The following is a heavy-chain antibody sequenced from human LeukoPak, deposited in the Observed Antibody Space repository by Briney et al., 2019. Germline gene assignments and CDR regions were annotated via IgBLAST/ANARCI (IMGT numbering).Heavy chain of an antibody. Sequence: PGGSLRLSCAASGFTFSRYGMHWVRQAPGKGLEWVTVISYDGNNKYYTDSVKGRFTISRDNSKNTLYLQMNSLRAEDTAVYYCAKDHNDFWNGYWGYFDYWGQGTLVTVSS. CDR1: GFTFSRYG. D-gene: IGHD3-3*01. CDR2: ISYDGNNK. V-gene: IGHV3-30*18. CDR3: AKDHNDFWNGYWGYFDY. J-gene: IGHJ4*02.